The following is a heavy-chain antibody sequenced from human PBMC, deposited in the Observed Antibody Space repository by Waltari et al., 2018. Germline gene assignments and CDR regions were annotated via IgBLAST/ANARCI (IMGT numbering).Heavy chain of an antibody. CDR3: ARPGYYYYYMDV. CDR2: IYYSGST. J-gene: IGHJ6*03. V-gene: IGHV4-39*01. Sequence: QLQLQESGPGLVKPSETLSLTCTVSGGSISSSSYYWGWIRQPPGKGLEWIGSIYYSGSTDYNPSLKSRVTISVDTSKNQFSLKLSSVTAADTAVYYCARPGYYYYYMDVWGKGTTVTVSS. CDR1: GGSISSSSYY.